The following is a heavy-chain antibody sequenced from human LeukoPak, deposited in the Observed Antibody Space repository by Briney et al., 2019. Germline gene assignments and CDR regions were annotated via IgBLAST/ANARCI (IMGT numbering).Heavy chain of an antibody. V-gene: IGHV3-23*01. CDR2: ISGSGGST. Sequence: GGSLRLSCAASGFTLSSYAMSWVRQAPGKGLEWVSAISGSGGSTYYADSVKGRFTISRDNSKNTLYLQMNSLRAEDTAVYYCAKDLGYSSSAPSFDYWGQGTLVTVSS. D-gene: IGHD6-13*01. CDR1: GFTLSSYA. CDR3: AKDLGYSSSAPSFDY. J-gene: IGHJ4*02.